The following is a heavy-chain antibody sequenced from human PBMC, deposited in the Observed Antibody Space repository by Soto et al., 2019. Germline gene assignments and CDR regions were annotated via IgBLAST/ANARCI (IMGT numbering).Heavy chain of an antibody. Sequence: GGSLRLSCAASGFTFSSYSMNWVRQAPGKGLEWVSSISSSSSYIYYADSVKGRFTISRDNAKNSLYLQMNSLRAEDTAVYYCASGYCSGGSCYSALDRWFDPWGQGTLVTVSS. J-gene: IGHJ5*02. CDR1: GFTFSSYS. D-gene: IGHD2-15*01. CDR2: ISSSSSYI. V-gene: IGHV3-21*01. CDR3: ASGYCSGGSCYSALDRWFDP.